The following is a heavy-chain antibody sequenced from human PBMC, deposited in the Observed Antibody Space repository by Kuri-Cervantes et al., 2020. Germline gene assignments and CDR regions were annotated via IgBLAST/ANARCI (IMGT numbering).Heavy chain of an antibody. CDR1: GFTFDDYA. CDR3: ATRREWVDY. CDR2: ISWNSGSI. Sequence: SLKISCAASGFTFDDYAMHWVRQAPGKGLEWVSGISWNSGSIGYADSVKGRFTISRDNAKNSLYLQMNSLRAEDTALYYCATRREWVDYWGQGTLVTVSS. D-gene: IGHD1-26*01. J-gene: IGHJ4*02. V-gene: IGHV3-9*01.